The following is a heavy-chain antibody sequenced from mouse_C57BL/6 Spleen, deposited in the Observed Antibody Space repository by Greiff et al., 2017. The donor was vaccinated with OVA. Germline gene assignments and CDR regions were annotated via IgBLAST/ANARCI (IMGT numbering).Heavy chain of an antibody. J-gene: IGHJ3*01. CDR2: IDPSDSYT. Sequence: QVQLKQPGAELVMPGASVKLSCKASGYTFTSYWMHWVKQRPGQGLEWIGEIDPSDSYTNYNQKFKGKSTLTVDKSSSTAYMQLSSLTSEDSAVYYCASYSNYVGFAYWGQGTLVTVSA. V-gene: IGHV1-69*01. CDR1: GYTFTSYW. CDR3: ASYSNYVGFAY. D-gene: IGHD2-5*01.